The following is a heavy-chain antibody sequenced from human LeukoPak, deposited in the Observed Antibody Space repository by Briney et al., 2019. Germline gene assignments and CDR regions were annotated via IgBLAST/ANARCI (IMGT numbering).Heavy chain of an antibody. CDR3: VRDLQD. CDR1: RLTLSSYW. V-gene: IGHV3-74*01. J-gene: IGHJ4*02. Sequence: GGSLRLSCAGSRLTLSSYWMQWVRQAPGKGLVWVSRINGDGSITDYADSVKGRFTISRDNAKNTLFLQMDSLRDEDTAVYYCVRDLQDWGQGTLVTVSS. CDR2: INGDGSIT.